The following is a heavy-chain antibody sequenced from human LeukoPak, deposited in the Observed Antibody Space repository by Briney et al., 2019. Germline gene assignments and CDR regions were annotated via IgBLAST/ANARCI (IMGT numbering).Heavy chain of an antibody. Sequence: PGRSLRLSCAASGFTFDDYAMHWVRQAPGKGLEWVSGISWNSGSIGYADSVKGRFTISRDNAKNFLYLQMNSLRAEDTALCYCAKDMGPGSSGAFDIWGQGTMVTVSS. CDR1: GFTFDDYA. V-gene: IGHV3-9*01. J-gene: IGHJ3*02. CDR2: ISWNSGSI. CDR3: AKDMGPGSSGAFDI. D-gene: IGHD6-25*01.